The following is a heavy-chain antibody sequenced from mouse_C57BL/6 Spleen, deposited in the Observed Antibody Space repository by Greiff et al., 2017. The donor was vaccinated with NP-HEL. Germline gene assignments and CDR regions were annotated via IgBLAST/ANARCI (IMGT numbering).Heavy chain of an antibody. Sequence: QVQLQQPGAELVKPGASVKLSCKASGYTFTSYWMHWVKQRPGQGLEWIGMIHPNSGSTNYNEKFKSKATLTVDKSSSTAYMQLSSLTSEDSAVYYCARPSYGSSPYYYAMDYWGQGTSVTVSS. CDR3: ARPSYGSSPYYYAMDY. CDR1: GYTFTSYW. J-gene: IGHJ4*01. CDR2: IHPNSGST. V-gene: IGHV1-64*01. D-gene: IGHD1-1*01.